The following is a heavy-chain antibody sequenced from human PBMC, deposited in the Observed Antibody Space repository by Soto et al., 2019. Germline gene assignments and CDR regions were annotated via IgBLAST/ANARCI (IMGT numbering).Heavy chain of an antibody. CDR3: AREYYYDSSGYSTYFDY. Sequence: SETLSLTGAVYGGSFSGYYWSWIRQPPGKGLEWIGEINHSGSTNYNPSLKSRVTISVDTSKNQFSLKLSSVTAADTAVYYCAREYYYDSSGYSTYFDYWGQGTLVTVSS. J-gene: IGHJ4*02. CDR2: INHSGST. CDR1: GGSFSGYY. D-gene: IGHD3-22*01. V-gene: IGHV4-34*01.